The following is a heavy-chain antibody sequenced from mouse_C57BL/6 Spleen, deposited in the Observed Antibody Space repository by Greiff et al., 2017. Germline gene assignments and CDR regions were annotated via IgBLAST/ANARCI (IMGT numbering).Heavy chain of an antibody. CDR2: IYPGSGST. CDR3: AREGYYGSSFDY. Sequence: QVQLQQPGAELVKPGASVKMSCKASGYTFTSYWITWVKQRPGQGLEWIGHIYPGSGSTNYNEKFKSKATLTVDTSSSTAYMQLSSLTSEDSAVYYCAREGYYGSSFDYGGQGTTLTVSS. V-gene: IGHV1-55*01. J-gene: IGHJ2*01. CDR1: GYTFTSYW. D-gene: IGHD1-1*01.